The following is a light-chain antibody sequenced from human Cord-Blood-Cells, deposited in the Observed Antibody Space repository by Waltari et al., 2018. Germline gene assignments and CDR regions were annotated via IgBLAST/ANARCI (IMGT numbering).Light chain of an antibody. Sequence: DIQITQSPSSLSASVVDRVTITCRASQSISSYLNWYQQKPGKAPKLLIYAASSLQSGVPSRFSGSGSGTDFTLTSSSLQPEDFATYYCQQSYSTLWTFGQGTKVEIK. CDR1: QSISSY. CDR2: AAS. CDR3: QQSYSTLWT. J-gene: IGKJ1*01. V-gene: IGKV1-39*01.